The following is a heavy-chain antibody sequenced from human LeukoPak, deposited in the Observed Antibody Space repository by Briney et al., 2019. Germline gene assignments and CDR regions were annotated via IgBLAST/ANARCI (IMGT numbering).Heavy chain of an antibody. CDR1: GGTVSSYA. D-gene: IGHD3-3*01. V-gene: IGHV1-69*01. CDR3: ARRDHYDFWSGYSFDY. Sequence: SVKVSRKASGGTVSSYAISWVRQAPGQGLEWMGGIIPIFGTANYAQKFQGRVTITADESTSTAYMELSSLRSEDTAVYYCARRDHYDFWSGYSFDYWGQGTLVTVSS. J-gene: IGHJ4*02. CDR2: IIPIFGTA.